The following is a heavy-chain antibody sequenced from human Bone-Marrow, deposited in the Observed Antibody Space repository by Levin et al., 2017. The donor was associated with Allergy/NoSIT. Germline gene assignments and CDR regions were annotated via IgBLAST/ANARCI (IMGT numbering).Heavy chain of an antibody. Sequence: RASETLSLTCTVSDASFSDYYWGWLRQPPGKGLEWIGSVFHSGNTNSNPSLKSRVTISVDTSKRQVSLRLTSVTPADTAVYYCARDLGIMEGFFDLWGRGTLVTVSS. J-gene: IGHJ2*01. CDR2: VFHSGNT. CDR3: ARDLGIMEGFFDL. D-gene: IGHD7-27*01. V-gene: IGHV4-59*01. CDR1: DASFSDYY.